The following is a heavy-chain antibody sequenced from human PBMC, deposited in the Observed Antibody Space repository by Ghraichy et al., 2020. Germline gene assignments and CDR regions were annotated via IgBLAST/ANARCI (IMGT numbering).Heavy chain of an antibody. CDR2: ISAYNGNT. Sequence: ASVKVSCKASGYTFTSYGISWVRQAPGQGLEWMGWISAYNGNTNYAQKLQGRVTMTTDTSTSTAYMELRSLRSDDTAVYYCARGLMITFGGVIVGDAFDIWGQGTMVTVSS. D-gene: IGHD3-16*02. CDR1: GYTFTSYG. J-gene: IGHJ3*02. V-gene: IGHV1-18*01. CDR3: ARGLMITFGGVIVGDAFDI.